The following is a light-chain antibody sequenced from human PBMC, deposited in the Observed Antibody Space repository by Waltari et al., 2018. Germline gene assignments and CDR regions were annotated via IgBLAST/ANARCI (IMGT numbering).Light chain of an antibody. Sequence: SALTQPRSVSGSPGPSVTISCTGTPNDLGRYNHFSWYPQHPGKAPKLIILDVTKRPSGVPDRLSGSKSGNTASLTISGLRAEDEAEYYCCSYAGSYTWVFGGGTKLTVV. J-gene: IGLJ3*02. CDR2: DVT. CDR1: PNDLGRYNH. CDR3: CSYAGSYTWV. V-gene: IGLV2-11*02.